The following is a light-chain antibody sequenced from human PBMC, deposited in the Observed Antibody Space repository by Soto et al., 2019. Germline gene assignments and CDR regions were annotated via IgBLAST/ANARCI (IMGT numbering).Light chain of an antibody. CDR1: QSVSSN. J-gene: IGKJ2*01. Sequence: EIVMTQSPATLSVSPGERATLSCRASQSVSSNLAWYQQKPGQAPRLLIYGASTRATGIPARFSGSGSGTEFTLTISRLESEDFAFYYCHQYGSSHTFGQGTKLEIK. CDR2: GAS. CDR3: HQYGSSHT. V-gene: IGKV3-15*01.